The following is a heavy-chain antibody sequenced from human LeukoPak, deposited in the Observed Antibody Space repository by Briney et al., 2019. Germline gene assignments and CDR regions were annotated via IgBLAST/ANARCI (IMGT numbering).Heavy chain of an antibody. V-gene: IGHV3-30*04. CDR1: GFTFSNYG. D-gene: IGHD3-22*01. CDR2: ISYDGSRK. J-gene: IGHJ4*02. CDR3: ARDMSGYYTFDY. Sequence: GRSLRLSCAASGFTFSNYGFHWVRRAPGQGLEWVAAISYDGSRKWFSDSVKGRFTISRDNSKNMVYLQMNSLRPEDTAVYYCARDMSGYYTFDYWGQGTLVIVSS.